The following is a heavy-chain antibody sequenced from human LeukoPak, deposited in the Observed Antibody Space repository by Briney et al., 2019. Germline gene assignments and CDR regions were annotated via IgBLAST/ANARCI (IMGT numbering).Heavy chain of an antibody. D-gene: IGHD2-2*01. CDR2: IYRSGKT. Sequence: SETVSLTCAVSSGTIFSNGCPWVRHPPWKGLEWIGGIYRSGKTNYNPSLKSRVTISIDRSKSQFSLRLSSVTAADTAVFYCARVKSDTSCYDYWGQGTLVTVSS. V-gene: IGHV4-4*02. CDR3: ARVKSDTSCYDY. CDR1: SGTIFSNG. J-gene: IGHJ4*02.